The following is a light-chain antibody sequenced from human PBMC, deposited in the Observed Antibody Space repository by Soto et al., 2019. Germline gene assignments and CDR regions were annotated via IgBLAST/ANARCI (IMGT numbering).Light chain of an antibody. V-gene: IGKV3-15*01. CDR2: FAS. CDR3: QQYSAWPLT. J-gene: IGKJ4*01. Sequence: EIVMTQSPATLSVSPGEKATISCRASQSLNNNLAWYQQKPGQGPRLLIYFASTRATGIPARFSGSGSGTEFSLTISSLQSEDVASYYCQQYSAWPLTFGGGTKVETK. CDR1: QSLNNN.